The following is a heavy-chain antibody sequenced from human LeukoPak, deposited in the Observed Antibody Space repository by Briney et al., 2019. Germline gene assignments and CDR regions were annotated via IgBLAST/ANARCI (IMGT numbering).Heavy chain of an antibody. CDR1: GGSIRNSNYY. CDR2: AYYTGST. J-gene: IGHJ4*02. D-gene: IGHD4-11*01. V-gene: IGHV4-39*01. CDR3: ARHAGSYYTYNFDS. Sequence: PSETLSLTCTVSGGSIRNSNYYWGWVRQPPGKGLEWIASAYYTGSTNYKPSLRSRVIMSVDTSKNQFSLMLSSVTAADTAIYYCARHAGSYYTYNFDSGGQGALVTVSS.